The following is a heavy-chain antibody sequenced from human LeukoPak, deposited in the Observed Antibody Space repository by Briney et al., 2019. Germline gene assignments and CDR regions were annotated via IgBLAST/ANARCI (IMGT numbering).Heavy chain of an antibody. D-gene: IGHD5-18*01. Sequence: GGSLRLSCAASEFSVGSNYMTWVRQAPGKGLEWVSAISGSGGSTYYADSVKGRFTISRDNSKNTLYLQMNSLRAEDTAVYYCAKDFSYSYGYFAFDIWGQGTMVTVSS. CDR3: AKDFSYSYGYFAFDI. J-gene: IGHJ3*02. V-gene: IGHV3-23*01. CDR2: ISGSGGST. CDR1: EFSVGSNY.